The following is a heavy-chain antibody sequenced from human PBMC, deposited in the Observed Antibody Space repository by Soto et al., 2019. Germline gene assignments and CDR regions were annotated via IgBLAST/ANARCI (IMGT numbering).Heavy chain of an antibody. J-gene: IGHJ4*02. V-gene: IGHV3-23*01. D-gene: IGHD6-19*01. CDR3: ARRSSGWYFDY. CDR1: GFTFSNYA. CDR2: ISGSGGST. Sequence: EVQLLESGGGLVQPGGSLRLSCAAPGFTFSNYAMNWVRQAPGKGLEWVSVISGSGGSTYYADSVKGRFTISRDNSKNTLYLHMNSLRGEDTAVYYCARRSSGWYFDYWGQGPLVTVSS.